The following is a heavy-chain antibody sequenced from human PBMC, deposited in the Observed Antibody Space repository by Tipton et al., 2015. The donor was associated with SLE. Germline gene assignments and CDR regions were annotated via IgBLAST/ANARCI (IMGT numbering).Heavy chain of an antibody. Sequence: SLRLSCAASGFTLSSYSMSWVRQAPGKGLEWVSAISGSAGSTFYADSVMDRFTISRDNSKNALYLQVNSLRAEDTAVYYCAKRSYYDSSGYYFGYWGQGTLVTVSS. J-gene: IGHJ4*02. CDR3: AKRSYYDSSGYYFGY. D-gene: IGHD3-22*01. CDR2: ISGSAGST. V-gene: IGHV3-23*01. CDR1: GFTLSSYS.